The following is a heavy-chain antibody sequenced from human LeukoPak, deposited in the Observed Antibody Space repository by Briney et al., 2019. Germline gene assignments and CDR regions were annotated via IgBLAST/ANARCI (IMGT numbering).Heavy chain of an antibody. Sequence: GGSLRLSCAASGFTFSNHAMNWVRQAPGKGLEWVSIISGSGTVTYYADSVKGRFTISRDNSKNTLYLQMNSLRAEDTAVYYCARAELWPYYYYGMDVWGQGTTVTVSS. CDR3: ARAELWPYYYYGMDV. CDR1: GFTFSNHA. V-gene: IGHV3-23*01. D-gene: IGHD3-16*01. J-gene: IGHJ6*02. CDR2: ISGSGTVT.